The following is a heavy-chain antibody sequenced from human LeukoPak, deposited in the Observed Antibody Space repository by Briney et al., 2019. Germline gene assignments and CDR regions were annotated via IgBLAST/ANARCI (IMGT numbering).Heavy chain of an antibody. CDR2: VSFSGTT. J-gene: IGHJ4*02. V-gene: IGHV4-4*07. Sequence: SETLSLTCTVSGGSISSYYWSWIRQPAGKGLEWIGRVSFSGTTYYNPSLKSRVTISVDTSKNHFSLNLSSVTAADTAVYYCARGGELLNYLGQGTLVTVSS. D-gene: IGHD1-7*01. CDR3: ARGGELLNY. CDR1: GGSISSYY.